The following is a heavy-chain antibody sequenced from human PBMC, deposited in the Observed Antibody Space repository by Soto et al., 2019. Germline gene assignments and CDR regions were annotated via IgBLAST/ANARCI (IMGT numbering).Heavy chain of an antibody. Sequence: SETLSLTCTVSGGSVSSGSYYWSWIRQPPGKGLEWIGYIYYSGSTNYNPSLKSRITISVDTSKNQFSLKLSSVTAANKAVYYCATGTVTTSWFDPWGQGTLVTVSS. CDR3: ATGTVTTSWFDP. CDR2: IYYSGST. V-gene: IGHV4-61*01. D-gene: IGHD4-17*01. J-gene: IGHJ5*02. CDR1: GGSVSSGSYY.